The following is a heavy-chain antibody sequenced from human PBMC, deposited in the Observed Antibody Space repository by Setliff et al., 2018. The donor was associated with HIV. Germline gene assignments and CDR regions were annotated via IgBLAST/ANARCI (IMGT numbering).Heavy chain of an antibody. V-gene: IGHV1-18*01. CDR3: ARDYYDSGGYYYAFDH. CDR2: ISPHSGDT. J-gene: IGHJ4*02. D-gene: IGHD3-22*01. Sequence: ASVKVSCKASGYRFTTYGLSWVRQAPGQGLEWMGWISPHSGDTKYAQKVQGRVTMTTDTSTGTSYMELRSLRSEDTALYYCARDYYDSGGYYYAFDHWGQGTLVTVSS. CDR1: GYRFTTYG.